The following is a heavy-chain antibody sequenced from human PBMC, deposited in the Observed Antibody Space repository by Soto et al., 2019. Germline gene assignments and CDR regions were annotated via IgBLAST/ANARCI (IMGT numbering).Heavy chain of an antibody. CDR1: GGSINSTNYY. J-gene: IGHJ4*02. CDR2: IYTSGST. CDR3: ARGGYYTFDY. D-gene: IGHD3-3*01. Sequence: PSETLSLTCSVSGGSINSTNYYWSWIRQPAGKGLEWIGRIYTSGSTNYNPSLKSRVTMSVDTSKNQFSLKLSSVTAADTAVYYCARGGYYTFDYWGQGTLVTVSS. V-gene: IGHV4-61*02.